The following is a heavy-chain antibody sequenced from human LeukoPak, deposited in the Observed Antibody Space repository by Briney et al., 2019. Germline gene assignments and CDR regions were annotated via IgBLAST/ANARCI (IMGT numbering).Heavy chain of an antibody. V-gene: IGHV4-61*02. D-gene: IGHD6-19*01. CDR2: IYTSGIT. J-gene: IGHJ6*03. CDR1: GGSISSGSYY. Sequence: SETLSLXCTVSGGSISSGSYYWSWIRQPAGKGLEWIGRIYTSGITNYNPSLKSRVTISVDTSKNQFSLKLSSVTAADTAVYYCARVLSSYYYYYMDVWGKGTTVTVSS. CDR3: ARVLSSYYYYYMDV.